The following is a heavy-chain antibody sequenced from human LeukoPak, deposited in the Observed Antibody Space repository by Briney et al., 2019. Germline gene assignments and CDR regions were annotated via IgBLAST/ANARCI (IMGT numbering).Heavy chain of an antibody. CDR1: GGSISSFY. D-gene: IGHD2-21*02. CDR2: IFASGGT. J-gene: IGHJ6*03. V-gene: IGHV4-4*07. CDR3: ARAWVTGIKNYYYYYMDV. Sequence: SETLSLTCSVSGGSISSFYWSWVRQPAGKGLEWIGRIFASGGTSYNPSLKSRVTISVDKSKNQFSLNLSSVTAADTAVYFCARAWVTGIKNYYYYYMDVWGKGTAVTVSS.